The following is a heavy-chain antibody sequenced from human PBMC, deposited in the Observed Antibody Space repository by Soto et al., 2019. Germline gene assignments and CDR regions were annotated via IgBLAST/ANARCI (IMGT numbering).Heavy chain of an antibody. CDR1: GYTFTSYA. D-gene: IGHD6-13*01. V-gene: IGHV1-3*01. J-gene: IGHJ4*02. CDR3: ARADSSSWPDFDY. Sequence: GASVKVSCKASGYTFTSYAMHWVRQAPGQRLEWMGWINAGNGNTKYSQKFQGRVTITRDTSASTAYMELSSLRSEDTAVYYCARADSSSWPDFDYWGQGTLVTVSS. CDR2: INAGNGNT.